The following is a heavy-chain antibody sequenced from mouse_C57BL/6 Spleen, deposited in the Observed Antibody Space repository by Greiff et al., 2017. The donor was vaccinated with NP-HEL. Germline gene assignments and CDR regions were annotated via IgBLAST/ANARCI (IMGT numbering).Heavy chain of an antibody. V-gene: IGHV1-59*01. CDR2: IDPSDSYT. J-gene: IGHJ4*01. D-gene: IGHD1-1*01. Sequence: VQLQQPGAELVRPGTSVKLSCKASGYTFTSYWMHWVKQRPGQGLEWIGVIDPSDSYTNYNQKFKGKATLTVDTSSSTAYMQLSSLTSEDSAVYYCARSLFTEGYAMDYWGQGTSVTVSS. CDR1: GYTFTSYW. CDR3: ARSLFTEGYAMDY.